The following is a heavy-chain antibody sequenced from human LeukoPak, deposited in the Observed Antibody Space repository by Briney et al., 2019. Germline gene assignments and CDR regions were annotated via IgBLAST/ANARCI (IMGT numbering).Heavy chain of an antibody. CDR1: GFTFGDFA. CDR3: TRWLTVDRAYDP. V-gene: IGHV3-49*04. Sequence: GGSLRLSCAASGFTFGDFAMNWVRQAPGKGLEWVAFIRRQASGGTTEYAASMKGRFTISRDDSKSIAYLQMNSLKTEDTAVYYCTRWLTVDRAYDPWGQGTLVTVSS. CDR2: IRRQASGGTT. J-gene: IGHJ5*02. D-gene: IGHD3-22*01.